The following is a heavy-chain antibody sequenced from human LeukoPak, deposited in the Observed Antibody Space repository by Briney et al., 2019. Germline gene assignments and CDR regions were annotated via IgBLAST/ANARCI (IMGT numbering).Heavy chain of an antibody. V-gene: IGHV1-2*02. CDR1: GYTFTGYY. D-gene: IGHD6-19*01. CDR2: INPNSGGT. CDR3: ARDRYAYSSGWYYFDY. Sequence: ASVKVSCKASGYTFTGYYMHWVRQAPGQGLEWMGWINPNSGGTNYAQKFQGRVTMTRDTSISTAYMELSRLRSGDTAVYYCARDRYAYSSGWYYFDYWGQGTLVTVSS. J-gene: IGHJ4*02.